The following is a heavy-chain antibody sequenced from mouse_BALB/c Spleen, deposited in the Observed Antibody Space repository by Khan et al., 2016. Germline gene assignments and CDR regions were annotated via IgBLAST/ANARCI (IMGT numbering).Heavy chain of an antibody. J-gene: IGHJ4*01. V-gene: IGHV1-18*01. CDR3: LRCAMDY. Sequence: VQLQQSGPDLVKPGASVKISCKASGYSFSGYYLDWVKQSHEKSLEWIGRVNPNNGGSKYNQKFKGKAILTVDRSSTTAYMELRSLTSEDSAVYCCLRCAMDYWGQGTSVTVSS. CDR1: GYSFSGYY. CDR2: VNPNNGGS.